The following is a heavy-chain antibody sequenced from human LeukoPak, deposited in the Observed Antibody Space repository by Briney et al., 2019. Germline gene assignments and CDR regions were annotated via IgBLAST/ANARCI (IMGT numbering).Heavy chain of an antibody. V-gene: IGHV1-69*13. CDR3: ARLSGSYYGFYYFDY. Sequence: ASVKVSCKASGGTFSSYAISWVRQAPGQGLERMGGIIPIFGTANYAQKFQGRVTITADESTSTAYMELSSLRSEDTAVYYCARLSGSYYGFYYFDYWGQGTLVTVSS. D-gene: IGHD1-26*01. CDR1: GGTFSSYA. J-gene: IGHJ4*02. CDR2: IIPIFGTA.